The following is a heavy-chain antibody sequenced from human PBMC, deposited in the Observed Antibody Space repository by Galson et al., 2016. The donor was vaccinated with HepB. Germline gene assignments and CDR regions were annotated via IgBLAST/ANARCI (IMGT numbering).Heavy chain of an antibody. CDR2: ISGSGGYT. Sequence: SLRLSCAASGFTFNNYAMNWVRQAPGKGLEWVSAISGSGGYTYYAGSVKGRFTISRVNSKNPLYLQMDRLRVEDTAVYYCAKDRGIGYSYGYSSEYYGMDVWGPGTTVTVSS. V-gene: IGHV3-23*01. J-gene: IGHJ6*01. D-gene: IGHD5-18*01. CDR3: AKDRGIGYSYGYSSEYYGMDV. CDR1: GFTFNNYA.